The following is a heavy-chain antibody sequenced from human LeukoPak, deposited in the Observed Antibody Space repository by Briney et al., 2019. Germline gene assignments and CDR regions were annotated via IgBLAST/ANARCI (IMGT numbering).Heavy chain of an antibody. Sequence: PSETLSLTCTVSGGSISSYYWSWIRQPPGKGLEWIGYIYYSGSTNYNPSLKNRVTISVDTSKNQFSLKLGSVTAADTAVYYCARIVPAAPYWYFDLWGRGTLVTVSS. D-gene: IGHD2-2*01. CDR1: GGSISSYY. V-gene: IGHV4-59*01. J-gene: IGHJ2*01. CDR2: IYYSGST. CDR3: ARIVPAAPYWYFDL.